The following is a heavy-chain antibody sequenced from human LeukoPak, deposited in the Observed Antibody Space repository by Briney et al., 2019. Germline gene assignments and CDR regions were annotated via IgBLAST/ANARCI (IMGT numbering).Heavy chain of an antibody. CDR1: GYSFTTYW. CDR3: SRHLYSTRGPDY. J-gene: IGHJ4*02. CDR2: IYPGDSDT. Sequence: GESLKISCKGSGYSFTTYWIGWVRQMPGKGLEWMGIIYPGDSDTRYSPSLQGQVTISVDKSINTAYLQWSSLKASDTAMYYCSRHLYSTRGPDYWGQGTLVTVSS. D-gene: IGHD6-13*01. V-gene: IGHV5-51*01.